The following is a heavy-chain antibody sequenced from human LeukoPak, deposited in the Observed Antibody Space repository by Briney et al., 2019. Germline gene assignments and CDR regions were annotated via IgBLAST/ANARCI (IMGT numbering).Heavy chain of an antibody. CDR1: GFTFRDYY. D-gene: IGHD6-13*01. J-gene: IGHJ4*02. CDR3: ARVYSSSWYYY. V-gene: IGHV3-11*01. CDR2: ISSSGSTI. Sequence: GGSLRLSCAASGFTFRDYYMSWVRDAPGKGLEWVSYISSSGSTIYYADSVKGRFTISRDNAKNSLYLQMNSLRAEDTAVYYCARVYSSSWYYYCGQGTLVTVSS.